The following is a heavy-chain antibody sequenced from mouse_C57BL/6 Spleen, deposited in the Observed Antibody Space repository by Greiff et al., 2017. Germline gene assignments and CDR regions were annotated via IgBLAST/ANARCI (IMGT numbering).Heavy chain of an antibody. Sequence: VQLQQSDAELVKPGASVKISCKVSGYTFTDYTIHWMKQRPEQGLEWIGYIYPRDGSTKYNEKFKGKATLTAYKSSSTAYMQRNSLTAEDSAVYFGARSTMVTTYWYFDVWGTGTTVTVSS. CDR3: ARSTMVTTYWYFDV. V-gene: IGHV1-78*01. J-gene: IGHJ1*03. D-gene: IGHD2-2*01. CDR2: IYPRDGST. CDR1: GYTFTDYT.